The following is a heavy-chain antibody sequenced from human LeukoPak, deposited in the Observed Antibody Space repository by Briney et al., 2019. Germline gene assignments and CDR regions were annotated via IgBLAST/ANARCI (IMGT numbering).Heavy chain of an antibody. J-gene: IGHJ4*02. CDR2: IYYSGST. Sequence: SETLSLTCTVSGGSISSYYWSWIRQPPGKGLEWIGYIYYSGSTNYNPSLKSRVTISVDTSKNQFSLKLSSVTAADTAVYYCARYRVGGYEIFDYWGQGTLVTVSS. CDR1: GGSISSYY. V-gene: IGHV4-59*01. D-gene: IGHD5-12*01. CDR3: ARYRVGGYEIFDY.